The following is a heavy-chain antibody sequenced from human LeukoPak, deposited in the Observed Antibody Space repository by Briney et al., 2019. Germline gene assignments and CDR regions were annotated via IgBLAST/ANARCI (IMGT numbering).Heavy chain of an antibody. CDR1: GFTFSSYG. J-gene: IGHJ4*02. D-gene: IGHD3-10*01. CDR3: AREGSYYGSGSYYFDY. V-gene: IGHV3-33*01. CDR2: IWYDGSNK. Sequence: PGGSLRLSCAASGFTFSSYGMHWVGQAPGKGLEWVAVIWYDGSNKYYADSVKGRFTISRDNSKNTLYLQMNSLRAEDTAVYYCAREGSYYGSGSYYFDYRGQGTLVTVSS.